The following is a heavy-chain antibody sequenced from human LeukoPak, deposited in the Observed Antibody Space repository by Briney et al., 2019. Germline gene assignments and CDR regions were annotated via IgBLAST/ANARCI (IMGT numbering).Heavy chain of an antibody. J-gene: IGHJ4*02. V-gene: IGHV1-69*13. CDR2: IIPIFGTA. CDR1: GGTFSSYA. Sequence: GASVKVSCKASGGTFSSYAISWVRQAPGQGLEWMGGIIPIFGTANYAQKFQGRVTITADESTSTAYMELSSLRSEDTAVYYCARDLSVFHPGIFDYWGQGTLVTVSS. CDR3: ARDLSVFHPGIFDY. D-gene: IGHD6-13*01.